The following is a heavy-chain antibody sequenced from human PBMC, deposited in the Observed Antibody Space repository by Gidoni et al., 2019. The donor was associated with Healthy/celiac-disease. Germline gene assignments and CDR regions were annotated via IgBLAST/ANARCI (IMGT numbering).Heavy chain of an antibody. D-gene: IGHD2-21*02. V-gene: IGHV3-11*06. Sequence: QVQLVESGGGLFKPGGSLRLSCAASGFTFSDYYMSWIRQAPGKGLEWVSYISSSSSYTNYADSVKGRFTISRDNAKNSLYLQMNSLRAEDTAVYYCARDGGDRYYYYYGMDVWGQGTTVTVSS. CDR1: GFTFSDYY. J-gene: IGHJ6*02. CDR3: ARDGGDRYYYYYGMDV. CDR2: ISSSSSYT.